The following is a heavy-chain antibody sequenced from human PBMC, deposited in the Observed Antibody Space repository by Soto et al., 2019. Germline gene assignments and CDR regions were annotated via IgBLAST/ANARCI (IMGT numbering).Heavy chain of an antibody. CDR3: ARGGKGEIIAAQGYYYYYYMDV. J-gene: IGHJ6*03. D-gene: IGHD6-6*01. Sequence: GASVKVSCKASGYTFTSYAMHWVRQAPGQRLEWMGWINAGNGNTKYSQKFQGRFTITRDTSASTAYMELSGLRSEDTAVYYCARGGKGEIIAAQGYYYYYYMDVWGKGTTVTVSS. CDR1: GYTFTSYA. CDR2: INAGNGNT. V-gene: IGHV1-3*01.